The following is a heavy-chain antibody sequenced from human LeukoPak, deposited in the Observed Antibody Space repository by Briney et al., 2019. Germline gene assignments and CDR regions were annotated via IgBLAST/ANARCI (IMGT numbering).Heavy chain of an antibody. CDR1: GFTFSSYW. V-gene: IGHV3-74*01. D-gene: IGHD3-22*01. J-gene: IGHJ3*02. Sequence: PGGSLRLSCAASGFTFSSYWMYWVRQAPGKGLVWVSGINSDGSSTNYADSVKGRFTISRDNVKNTLYLQMNSLRAEDTAVYYCAKTYYYDRSGYYYENAFDTWGQETMVTVSS. CDR2: INSDGSST. CDR3: AKTYYYDRSGYYYENAFDT.